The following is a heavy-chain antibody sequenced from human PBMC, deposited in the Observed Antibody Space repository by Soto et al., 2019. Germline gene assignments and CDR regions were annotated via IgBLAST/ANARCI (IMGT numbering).Heavy chain of an antibody. CDR3: AGLYDFWSGIYCYYGMDV. D-gene: IGHD3-3*01. V-gene: IGHV4-39*01. CDR1: GGSISSSSYY. J-gene: IGHJ6*02. Sequence: SETLSLTCTVSGGSISSSSYYWGWIRQPPGKGLEWIGSIYYSGSTYYNPSLKSRVTISVDTSKNQFSLKLSSVTAADTAVYYCAGLYDFWSGIYCYYGMDVWSQGTTVTV. CDR2: IYYSGST.